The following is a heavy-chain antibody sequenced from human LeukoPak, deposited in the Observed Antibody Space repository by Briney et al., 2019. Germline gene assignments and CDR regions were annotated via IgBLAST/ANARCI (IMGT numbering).Heavy chain of an antibody. Sequence: ASVKVSCKASGYTFTGYYMHWVRQAPGQGLEWMGWINPNSGGTNYAQKFQGRVTMTRDTSTSTVYMELSGLRSEDTAVYYCARAVGIVVVVVATLDYWGQGTLVTVSS. D-gene: IGHD2-15*01. CDR2: INPNSGGT. CDR3: ARAVGIVVVVVATLDY. V-gene: IGHV1-2*02. CDR1: GYTFTGYY. J-gene: IGHJ4*02.